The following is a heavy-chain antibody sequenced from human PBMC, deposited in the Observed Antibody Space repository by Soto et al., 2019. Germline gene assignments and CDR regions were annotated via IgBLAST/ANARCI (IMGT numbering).Heavy chain of an antibody. CDR2: ISGSGGST. V-gene: IGHV3-23*01. D-gene: IGHD6-13*01. Sequence: GGSLRLSCAASGFTFSSYAMSWVRQAPGKGLEWVSAISGSGGSTYYADSVKGRFTISRDNSKNTLYLQMNSLRAEDTAVYYCGKDREQLEDAFDIWGQGTMVTVSS. J-gene: IGHJ3*02. CDR1: GFTFSSYA. CDR3: GKDREQLEDAFDI.